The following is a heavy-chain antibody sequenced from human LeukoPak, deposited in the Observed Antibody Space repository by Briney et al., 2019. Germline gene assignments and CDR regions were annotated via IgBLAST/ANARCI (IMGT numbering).Heavy chain of an antibody. CDR3: ARESPTSGIDS. D-gene: IGHD2-15*01. J-gene: IGHJ5*01. CDR1: GFSVDSNY. CDR2: TYSNGKE. Sequence: GGSLRLSCLASGFSVDSNYMSWARQAPGKGLEWVSVTYSNGKEYYAESAKGRFTISRDISKNSLDLQMNRLRGDDTAVYYCARESPTSGIDSWGQGTLVIVSS. V-gene: IGHV3-53*01.